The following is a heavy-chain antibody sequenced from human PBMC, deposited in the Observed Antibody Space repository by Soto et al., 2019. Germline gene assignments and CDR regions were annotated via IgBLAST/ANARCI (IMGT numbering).Heavy chain of an antibody. V-gene: IGHV4-4*02. J-gene: IGHJ4*02. CDR3: ARGYLPGGKTFDFDY. D-gene: IGHD2-15*01. Sequence: SETLSLTCAVSGDSISSMNWWSWVRQPPGKGLEWIGEINHSGSTNYNPSLKSRVTISVDTSKNQFSLELTSLTAADTAVYYCARGYLPGGKTFDFDYLGQGALVNGPS. CDR1: GDSISSMNW. CDR2: INHSGST.